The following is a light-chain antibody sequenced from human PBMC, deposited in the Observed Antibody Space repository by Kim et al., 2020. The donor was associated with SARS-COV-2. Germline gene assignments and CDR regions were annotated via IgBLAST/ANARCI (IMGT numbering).Light chain of an antibody. Sequence: QSALTQPPSASGSPGQSVTIACTGTSSDVGGYNYVSWYQQHPGKAPKLMIYEVTKQPSGVPDRFSGSKSGNTASLTVSGLQADDEADYYCTSYVGNNNLVFGGGTQLTVL. CDR3: TSYVGNNNLV. J-gene: IGLJ3*02. V-gene: IGLV2-8*01. CDR1: SSDVGGYNY. CDR2: EVT.